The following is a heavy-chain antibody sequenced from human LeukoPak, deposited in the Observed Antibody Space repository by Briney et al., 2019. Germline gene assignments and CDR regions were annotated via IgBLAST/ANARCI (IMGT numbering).Heavy chain of an antibody. D-gene: IGHD3-10*01. CDR1: GGSIRGSSHY. V-gene: IGHV4-39*07. CDR3: ARDSPIWFGDFLSSDAFDI. Sequence: SETLSLTCTVSGGSIRGSSHYWGWIRLPPGVGLEWIGYVYYTGSTYYNPSLESRVTISVDTSKNQFSLKLTSVTAADTAIYYCARDSPIWFGDFLSSDAFDIWGQGTVVTVSS. J-gene: IGHJ3*02. CDR2: VYYTGST.